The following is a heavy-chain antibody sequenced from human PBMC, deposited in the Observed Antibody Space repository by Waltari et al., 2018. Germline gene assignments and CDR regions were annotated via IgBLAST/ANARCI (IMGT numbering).Heavy chain of an antibody. Sequence: QVQLVQSGAEVTKPGSSVKVSCKASGGTFSSYAISWVRQAPGQGLRWMGGIIPIFGTANYAQKFQGRVTITADESTSTAYMELSSLRSEDTAVYYCARAPRRDYYDSSGYHNWFDPWGQGTLVTVSS. D-gene: IGHD3-22*01. CDR1: GGTFSSYA. CDR3: ARAPRRDYYDSSGYHNWFDP. V-gene: IGHV1-69*12. CDR2: IIPIFGTA. J-gene: IGHJ5*02.